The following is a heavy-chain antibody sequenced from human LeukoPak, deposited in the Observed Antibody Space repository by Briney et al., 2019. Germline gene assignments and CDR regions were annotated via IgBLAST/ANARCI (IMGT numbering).Heavy chain of an antibody. V-gene: IGHV4-4*07. CDR2: IYTSGST. CDR1: GGSISSYY. Sequence: SETLSLTCTVSGGSISSYYWSWIRQPAGKGLEWIGRIYTSGSTNYNPSLKSRVTMSVDTSKNQFSLKLSSVTAADTAVYYCARDRNYYYDSSGYYHRQQPRFDYWGQGTLVTVSS. CDR3: ARDRNYYYDSSGYYHRQQPRFDY. D-gene: IGHD3-22*01. J-gene: IGHJ4*02.